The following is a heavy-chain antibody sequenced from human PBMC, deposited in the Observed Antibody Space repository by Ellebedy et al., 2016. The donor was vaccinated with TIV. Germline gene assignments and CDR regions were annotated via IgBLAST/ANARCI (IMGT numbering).Heavy chain of an antibody. Sequence: ASVKVSCXASGHTFTAYGIHWVRQAPGQRFEWMGWINTGNGNTKYSQTFQGRVTITRDTSATSATTAYMELSSLMSEDTAVCYCATREWQDPMDVWGQGTTVTVSS. D-gene: IGHD3-3*01. J-gene: IGHJ6*02. CDR1: GHTFTAYG. CDR3: ATREWQDPMDV. V-gene: IGHV1-3*04. CDR2: INTGNGNT.